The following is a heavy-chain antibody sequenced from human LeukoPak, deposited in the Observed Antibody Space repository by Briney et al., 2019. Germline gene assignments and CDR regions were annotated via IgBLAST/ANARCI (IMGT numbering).Heavy chain of an antibody. Sequence: GRSLRLSCAASGCTFDDYAMHWIRQAPGKGLEWVSGISWNSGSIGYADSVKGRFIISRDNANNSLYLQMNSLRAEDTALYYCAKAMELWTNDAFDIWGQGTMVTVSS. V-gene: IGHV3-9*01. CDR2: ISWNSGSI. D-gene: IGHD5-18*01. CDR3: AKAMELWTNDAFDI. J-gene: IGHJ3*02. CDR1: GCTFDDYA.